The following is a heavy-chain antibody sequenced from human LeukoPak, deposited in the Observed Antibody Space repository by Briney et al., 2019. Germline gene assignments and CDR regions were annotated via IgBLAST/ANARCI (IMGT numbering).Heavy chain of an antibody. CDR3: AKDSGQWLVRHDAFDL. CDR1: GYSFTGYY. Sequence: GASVKVSCKASGYSFTGYYIHWVRQAAGQGLEWMGWINPDTGVTKFAQKFQGRATMTRDTSISTAYMELIRLRPDDTAMYYCAKDSGQWLVRHDAFDLWGRGTMVTVSS. V-gene: IGHV1-2*02. J-gene: IGHJ3*01. D-gene: IGHD6-19*01. CDR2: INPDTGVT.